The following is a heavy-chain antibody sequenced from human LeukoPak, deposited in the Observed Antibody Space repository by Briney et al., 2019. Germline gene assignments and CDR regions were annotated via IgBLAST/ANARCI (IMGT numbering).Heavy chain of an antibody. V-gene: IGHV1-18*01. D-gene: IGHD5-18*01. CDR3: ARSGYSYGYAHFDY. CDR1: GYTFTSYG. CDR2: ISAYNGNT. J-gene: IGHJ4*02. Sequence: ASVKVSCKASGYTFTSYGISWVRQAPGQGLEWMGWISAYNGNTNYAQKLQGRVTMTTDTSTSTACMELRSLRSDDTAVYYCARSGYSYGYAHFDYWGQGTLVTVSS.